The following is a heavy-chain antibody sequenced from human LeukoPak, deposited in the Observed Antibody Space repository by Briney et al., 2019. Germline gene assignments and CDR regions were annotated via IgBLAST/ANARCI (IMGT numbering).Heavy chain of an antibody. J-gene: IGHJ2*01. CDR3: ARALTWGSDWYFDL. D-gene: IGHD3-16*01. Sequence: SETLPLTCTVSGGSIGSYYWSWIRQPPGKGLEYIGYIYYSGSTNYSPSLKSRVTISVDTSKIQFSLKLRSLTAADTAVYYCARALTWGSDWYFDLWGRGTLVTVSS. CDR1: GGSIGSYY. CDR2: IYYSGST. V-gene: IGHV4-59*01.